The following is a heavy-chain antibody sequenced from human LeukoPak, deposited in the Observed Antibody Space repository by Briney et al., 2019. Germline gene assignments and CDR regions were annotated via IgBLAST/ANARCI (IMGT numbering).Heavy chain of an antibody. Sequence: GGSLRLSCAASGFTFSSYSMNWVRQAPGKGLEWVSSISSSSSYIYYADSVKGRFTISRDNAKNSLYLQMNSLRAEDTAVYYCARGRIGLRITMVQGVKGTLAFDPWGQGTLVTVSS. CDR1: GFTFSSYS. V-gene: IGHV3-21*01. J-gene: IGHJ5*02. D-gene: IGHD3-10*01. CDR2: ISSSSSYI. CDR3: ARGRIGLRITMVQGVKGTLAFDP.